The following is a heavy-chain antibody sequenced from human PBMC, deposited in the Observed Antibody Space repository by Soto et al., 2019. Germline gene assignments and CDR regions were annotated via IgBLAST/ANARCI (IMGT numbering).Heavy chain of an antibody. CDR2: IYHSGST. CDR1: GGSISSSNW. Sequence: KASETLSLTCAVSGGSISSSNWWSWVRQPPGKGLEWIGEIYHSGSTNYNLSLKSRVTISADKSKNQFSLKLSSVTAADTAVYYCARGIGYYDILTGYFHYYGMDVWGQGTTVT. D-gene: IGHD3-9*01. J-gene: IGHJ6*02. V-gene: IGHV4-4*02. CDR3: ARGIGYYDILTGYFHYYGMDV.